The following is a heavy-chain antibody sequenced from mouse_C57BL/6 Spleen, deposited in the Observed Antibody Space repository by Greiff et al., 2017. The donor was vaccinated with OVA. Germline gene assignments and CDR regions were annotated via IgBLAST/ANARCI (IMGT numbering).Heavy chain of an antibody. CDR3: ARWLGRYFDV. Sequence: EVKLMESGPELVKPGASVKIPCKASGYTFTDYNMDWVKQSHGKSLEWIGDINPNNGGTIYNQKFKGQATLTVDKSSSTAYMALRSLTSEDTAVYYCARWLGRYFDVWGTGTTVTVSS. D-gene: IGHD2-2*01. CDR1: GYTFTDYN. J-gene: IGHJ1*03. CDR2: INPNNGGT. V-gene: IGHV1-18*01.